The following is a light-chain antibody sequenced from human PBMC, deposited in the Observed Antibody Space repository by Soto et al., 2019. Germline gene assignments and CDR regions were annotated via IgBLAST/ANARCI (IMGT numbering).Light chain of an antibody. CDR3: QQSYKNPHT. V-gene: IGKV1-39*01. CDR2: VAS. Sequence: IQMTQSPSSLSASVGERVTITCRASQRIRTDLNWYQQRPGKAPKVLIYVASTLQSGVQSRFSGSASGTDFNLTITSLQPEDFAHYYCQQSYKNPHTFGGGTRVELK. J-gene: IGKJ4*01. CDR1: QRIRTD.